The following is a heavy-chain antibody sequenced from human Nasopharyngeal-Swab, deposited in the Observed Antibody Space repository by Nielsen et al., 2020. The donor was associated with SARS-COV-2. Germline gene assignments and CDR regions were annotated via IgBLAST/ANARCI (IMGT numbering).Heavy chain of an antibody. CDR2: IGDKDHNYAT. CDR3: TTDFYFDY. Sequence: GESLKISCAASGFIFSASAIHWVRQASGKGLEWVGRIGDKDHNYATTYAASVQGRFTISRDDSKNTAFLQMDSLKTEDTALYYCTTDFYFDYWGQGTLVTVSS. CDR1: GFIFSASA. J-gene: IGHJ4*02. V-gene: IGHV3-73*01.